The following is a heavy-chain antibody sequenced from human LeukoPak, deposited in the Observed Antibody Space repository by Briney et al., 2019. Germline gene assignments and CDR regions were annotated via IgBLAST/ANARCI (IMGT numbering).Heavy chain of an antibody. CDR2: ISPGGDTP. D-gene: IGHD5-12*01. Sequence: GGSLRLYCAAPGFTFSNHGMNWVRQAPGKGLEWVSGISPGGDTPYYADSVRGPFTISRDNSKNTMYLQMNSLRAEDTAVYYCAQDRAWIEFYFWGQGTLVTVSS. J-gene: IGHJ4*02. CDR1: GFTFSNHG. CDR3: AQDRAWIEFYF. V-gene: IGHV3-23*01.